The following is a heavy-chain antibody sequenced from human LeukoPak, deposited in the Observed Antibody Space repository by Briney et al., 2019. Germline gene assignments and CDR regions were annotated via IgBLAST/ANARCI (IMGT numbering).Heavy chain of an antibody. D-gene: IGHD6-13*01. J-gene: IGHJ4*02. CDR2: ISSSSSTI. CDR1: GFTFSSYS. V-gene: IGHV3-48*02. CDR3: ARDLTEQQELDY. Sequence: GGSLTLSCAACGFTFSSYSINWVRQAPGKGLEWVSYISSSSSTIYYGDSVKGRFTISRDNAKNSLYLQMNSLRDEDTAVYYCARDLTEQQELDYWGQRTKVSVSS.